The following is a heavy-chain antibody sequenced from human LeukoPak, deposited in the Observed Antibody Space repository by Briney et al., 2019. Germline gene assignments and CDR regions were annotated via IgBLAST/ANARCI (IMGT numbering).Heavy chain of an antibody. J-gene: IGHJ5*02. D-gene: IGHD2-2*01. CDR2: IIPIFGIA. Sequence: SVKVSCKASGGTFSSYAISWVRQAPGQGLEWMGGIIPIFGIANYAKKFQGRVTITADKSTSTAYMELSSLRSEDTAVYYCARDLRYCSSTSCYQGDGFDPWGQGTLVTVSS. V-gene: IGHV1-69*10. CDR1: GGTFSSYA. CDR3: ARDLRYCSSTSCYQGDGFDP.